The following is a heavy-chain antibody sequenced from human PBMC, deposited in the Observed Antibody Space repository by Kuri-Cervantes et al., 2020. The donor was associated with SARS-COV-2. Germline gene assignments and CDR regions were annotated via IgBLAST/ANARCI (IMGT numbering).Heavy chain of an antibody. D-gene: IGHD3-9*01. Sequence: SETLSLTCTVSGDPISSCCYNWGWIRQPPGKGLEWIGSIEYSGSTYYNPSLKSRVTISIDKSKNQLSLKLASVIAAGTAVYYCAREYYDILTGHQLFDYWGQGTLVTVSS. J-gene: IGHJ4*02. CDR2: IEYSGST. CDR3: AREYYDILTGHQLFDY. V-gene: IGHV4-39*01. CDR1: GDPISSCCYN.